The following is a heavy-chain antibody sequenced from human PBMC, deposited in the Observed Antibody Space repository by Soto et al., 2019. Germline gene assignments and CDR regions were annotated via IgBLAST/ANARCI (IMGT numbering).Heavy chain of an antibody. CDR3: AREGVWGLRYLDRSYYGMDV. J-gene: IGHJ6*02. V-gene: IGHV3-53*01. CDR2: IYSGGST. D-gene: IGHD3-9*01. CDR1: GFTVSSNY. Sequence: PGGALRLSCSASGFTVSSNYMSGVRQAPGKGLEWVSVIYSGGSTYYADSVKGRFTISRDNSKNTLYLQMNSLRAEDTAVYYCAREGVWGLRYLDRSYYGMDVWGQGTTVTVSS.